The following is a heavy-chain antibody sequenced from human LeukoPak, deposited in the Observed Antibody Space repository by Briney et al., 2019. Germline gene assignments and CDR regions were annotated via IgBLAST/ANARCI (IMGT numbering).Heavy chain of an antibody. Sequence: GGSLRLSCAASGFTFSTYAMSWVRQAPGKGLEWDSAISGSGGSTYYADSVKGRFTISRDNSKNTLSLQMNSMRAEDTALYYCAKYGYSSTWSQPNFDFWGQGARVTVSS. CDR2: ISGSGGST. CDR3: AKYGYSSTWSQPNFDF. V-gene: IGHV3-23*01. D-gene: IGHD6-13*01. CDR1: GFTFSTYA. J-gene: IGHJ4*02.